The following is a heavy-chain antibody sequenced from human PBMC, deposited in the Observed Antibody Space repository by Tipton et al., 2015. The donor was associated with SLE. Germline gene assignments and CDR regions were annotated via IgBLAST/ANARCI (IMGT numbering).Heavy chain of an antibody. D-gene: IGHD2-21*01. J-gene: IGHJ4*02. V-gene: IGHV1-18*01. CDR1: GYTFTSYG. CDR3: ARDRGDGASGY. Sequence: QSGAEVKKPGASVKVPCKASGYTFTSYGFSWVRQAPGQGLEWMGWISGHNGNTYYAQNLQGRVTMTTDTSTSTSYMELRSLRSDDTAVYYCARDRGDGASGYWGQGTLVTVSS. CDR2: ISGHNGNT.